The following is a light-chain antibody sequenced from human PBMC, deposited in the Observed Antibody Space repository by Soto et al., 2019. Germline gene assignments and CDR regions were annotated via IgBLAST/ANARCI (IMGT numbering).Light chain of an antibody. Sequence: DIQMTQSPSSLSASVGDRVTITCRASQSISSYLNWYQQKPGKAPKLLIYAASSLQSGVPSRFSGSGSGTDFTLTISSLQPEDFATYYCQQSYSTPFGGGNNVEIK. J-gene: IGKJ4*01. CDR1: QSISSY. CDR2: AAS. V-gene: IGKV1-39*01. CDR3: QQSYSTP.